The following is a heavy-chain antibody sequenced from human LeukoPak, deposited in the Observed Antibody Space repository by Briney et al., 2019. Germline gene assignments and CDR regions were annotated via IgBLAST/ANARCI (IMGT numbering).Heavy chain of an antibody. CDR1: GYTFTGYY. V-gene: IGHV1-2*02. CDR2: INPNSGGT. CDR3: ARAYCGGDCSKNWFDP. J-gene: IGHJ5*02. Sequence: ASVRVSCKASGYTFTGYYMHWVRQAPGQGLEWMGWINPNSGGTNYAQKFQGRVTMTRDTSISTAYMELSRLRSDDTAVYYCARAYCGGDCSKNWFDPWGQGTLVTVSS. D-gene: IGHD2-21*02.